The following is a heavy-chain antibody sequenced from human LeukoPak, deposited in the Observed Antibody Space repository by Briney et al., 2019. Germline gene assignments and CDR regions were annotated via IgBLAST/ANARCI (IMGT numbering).Heavy chain of an antibody. CDR3: ARQGSNWYFEYFQH. CDR2: IHYRGST. CDR1: GDSITSGGYY. Sequence: PSETLSLTCTVSGDSITSGGYYWSWIRQNPGKGLEWIGYIHYRGSTYYNPSLKSRVTISVDMSKNQFSLKLTSVTAADTAVYYCARQGSNWYFEYFQHWGQGTLVTVSS. V-gene: IGHV4-39*01. D-gene: IGHD4-11*01. J-gene: IGHJ1*01.